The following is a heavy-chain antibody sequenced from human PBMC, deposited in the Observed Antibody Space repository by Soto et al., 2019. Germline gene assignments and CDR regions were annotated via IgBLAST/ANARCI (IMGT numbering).Heavy chain of an antibody. V-gene: IGHV3-30-3*01. CDR2: ISYDGSNK. Sequence: GGSLRLSCAASGFTFSSYAMHWVRQAPGKGLEWVAVISYDGSNKYYADSVKGRFTISRDNSKNTLYLQMNSLRAEDTAVYYCAREWGDIVVVVAATFLQPGMDVWGQGTTVTVSS. CDR3: AREWGDIVVVVAATFLQPGMDV. CDR1: GFTFSSYA. D-gene: IGHD2-15*01. J-gene: IGHJ6*02.